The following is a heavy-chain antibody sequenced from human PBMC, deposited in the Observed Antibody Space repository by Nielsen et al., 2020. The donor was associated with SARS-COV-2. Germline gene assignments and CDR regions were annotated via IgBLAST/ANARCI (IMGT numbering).Heavy chain of an antibody. CDR3: ARDRVRFLEWLSPFYYYYGMDV. V-gene: IGHV3-30*04. CDR1: GFTFSSYA. Sequence: GESLKISCAASGFTFSSYAMHWVRQAPGKGLEWVAVISYDGSNKYYADSVKGRFTISRDNSKNTLYLQMNSLRAEDTAVYYCARDRVRFLEWLSPFYYYYGMDVWGQGTTVTVSS. CDR2: ISYDGSNK. J-gene: IGHJ6*02. D-gene: IGHD3-3*01.